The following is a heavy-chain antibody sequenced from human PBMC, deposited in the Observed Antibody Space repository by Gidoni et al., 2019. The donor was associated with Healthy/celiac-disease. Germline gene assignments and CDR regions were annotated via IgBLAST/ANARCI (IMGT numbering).Heavy chain of an antibody. CDR2: IIPIFGTA. V-gene: IGHV1-69*01. D-gene: IGHD2-21*01. CDR1: GGTFSSYA. CDR3: AVGPYNYYYYYGMDV. Sequence: EVKKPGSSVKVSCKDSGGTFSSYAISWVRQAPGQGLEWMGGIIPIFGTANYAQKFQGRVTITADESTSTAYMELSSLRSEDTAVYYCAVGPYNYYYYYGMDVWGQGTTVTVSS. J-gene: IGHJ6*02.